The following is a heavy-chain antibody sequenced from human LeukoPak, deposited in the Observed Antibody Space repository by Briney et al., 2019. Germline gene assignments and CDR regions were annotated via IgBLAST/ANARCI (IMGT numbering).Heavy chain of an antibody. J-gene: IGHJ4*02. CDR1: GFTISSYW. V-gene: IGHV3-7*03. D-gene: IGHD6-19*01. CDR3: VRNLAVAGTCFDS. CDR2: IKQDGSDR. Sequence: GGSLRLSCVASGFTISSYWMSWVRQAPGTGLEWVANIKQDGSDRNYVTSVRGRFTISRDNAESSLFLQMNSLRAEDTAVYYCVRNLAVAGTCFDSWGQGTLVTVSS.